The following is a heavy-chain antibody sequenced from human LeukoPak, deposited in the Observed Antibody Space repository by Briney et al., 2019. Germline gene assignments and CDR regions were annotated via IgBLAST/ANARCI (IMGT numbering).Heavy chain of an antibody. J-gene: IGHJ5*02. CDR2: IKQNASKT. D-gene: IGHD5-12*01. V-gene: IGHV3-7*03. CDR1: GFTFNNYW. Sequence: GGSLRLSCAASGFTFNNYWMSWVRQAPGKGLEWVANIKQNASKTYYADSVKGRFTISGDDAKNSLYLQMNSLRAEDTAVYYCARIPYSGTWYWFDPWGQGTLVTVSS. CDR3: ARIPYSGTWYWFDP.